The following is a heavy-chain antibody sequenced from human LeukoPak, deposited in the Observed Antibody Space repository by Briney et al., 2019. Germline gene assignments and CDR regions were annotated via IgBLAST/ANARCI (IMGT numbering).Heavy chain of an antibody. V-gene: IGHV3-30*02. D-gene: IGHD6-19*01. CDR2: ILSDGSKT. J-gene: IGHJ4*02. CDR3: ARTDSSVWFFDF. Sequence: GGSLRLSCAASGFTFSSDAMHWVRQAPGKGLEWVAIILSDGSKTYYPDSVRGRFTISRDNSKNTLYLQMNSLRDEDTAVYYCARTDSSVWFFDFWGQGALVPVSS. CDR1: GFTFSSDA.